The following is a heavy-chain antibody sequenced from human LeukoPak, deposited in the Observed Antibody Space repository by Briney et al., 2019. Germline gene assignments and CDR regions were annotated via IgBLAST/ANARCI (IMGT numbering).Heavy chain of an antibody. Sequence: PGGSLRLSCAASGFTFTSYAMSWVRQAPGKGLEWVSAISGNGGSTYYADSVKGRFTISRHNSKNTLFLQMNSLRGEDTAVYYCARDSGPEYGGMDVWGQGATVTVAS. V-gene: IGHV3-23*01. D-gene: IGHD6-6*01. CDR2: ISGNGGST. J-gene: IGHJ6*02. CDR1: GFTFTSYA. CDR3: ARDSGPEYGGMDV.